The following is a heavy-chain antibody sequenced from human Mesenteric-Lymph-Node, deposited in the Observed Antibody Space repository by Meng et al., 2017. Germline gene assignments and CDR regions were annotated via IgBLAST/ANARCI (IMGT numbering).Heavy chain of an antibody. J-gene: IGHJ4*02. CDR1: GFSLSTSGMR. CDR2: IDWDDEK. V-gene: IGHV2-70*04. D-gene: IGHD3-22*01. Sequence: SGPTLVKPTQTLTLTCTFSGFSLSTSGMRVSWIRQPPGEALEWLARIDWDDEKFYSTSLKTRLTISKDTSKNQVVLTMTNMDPVDTATYYCARILGGYNYFDYWGQGTLVTVSS. CDR3: ARILGGYNYFDY.